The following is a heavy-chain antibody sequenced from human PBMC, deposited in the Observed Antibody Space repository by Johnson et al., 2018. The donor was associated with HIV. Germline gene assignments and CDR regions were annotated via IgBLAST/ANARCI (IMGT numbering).Heavy chain of an antibody. Sequence: QVQLVESGGGVVQPGRSLRLSCAASGFTFSSYAMHWVRQAPGKGLAWVAVISYDGSNKYYADSVKGRFTISRDKSKNTLYLQMNSLRAEDTAVYYCARDLLSRAFDIWGQGTMVTVSS. CDR1: GFTFSSYA. V-gene: IGHV3-30-3*01. CDR2: ISYDGSNK. CDR3: ARDLLSRAFDI. J-gene: IGHJ3*02.